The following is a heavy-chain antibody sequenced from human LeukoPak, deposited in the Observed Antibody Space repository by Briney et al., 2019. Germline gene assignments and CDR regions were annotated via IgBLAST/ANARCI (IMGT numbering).Heavy chain of an antibody. V-gene: IGHV4-61*09. CDR3: ARRDWNYYAY. D-gene: IGHD1-1*01. CDR1: GGSISSVSYY. Sequence: SQTLSLTCTVSGGSISSVSYYWSWIRRPAGKGLEWIGHIETSGSTKYNPSLKSRVTISVDTSKKQLSLKMRSVTAADTAVYYCARRDWNYYAYWGQGTLVTVSS. CDR2: IETSGST. J-gene: IGHJ4*02.